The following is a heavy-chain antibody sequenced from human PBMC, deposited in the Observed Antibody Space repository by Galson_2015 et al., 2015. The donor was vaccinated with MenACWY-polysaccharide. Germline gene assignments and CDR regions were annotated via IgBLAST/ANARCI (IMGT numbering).Heavy chain of an antibody. V-gene: IGHV1-2*02. CDR3: ARVPTYQMPGGNWFDP. Sequence: SVKVSCKASGYTFTGNFIHWVRQAPGLGLEWMGWINPNSGATDYAQKFQGRVTMTRDTSISTAYMELSRLRSDDTAVYYCARVPTYQMPGGNWFDPWGQGTLVTVSS. CDR1: GYTFTGNF. CDR2: INPNSGAT. D-gene: IGHD3-16*01. J-gene: IGHJ5*02.